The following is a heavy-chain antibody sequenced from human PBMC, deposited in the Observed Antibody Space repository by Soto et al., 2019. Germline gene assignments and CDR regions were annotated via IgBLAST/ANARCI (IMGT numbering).Heavy chain of an antibody. J-gene: IGHJ5*02. CDR1: GYTFTDYG. CDR2: IYPGDSDT. Sequence: GESLKISCKGYGYTFTDYGIGWVRQMPGKGLELIGLIYPGDSDTRYSPSFQGRVTISADKSISTAFLQWSSLRASDTAMYYCASQKTVIRGPLSSNWSDLWGQGTLVTVSS. CDR3: ASQKTVIRGPLSSNWSDL. D-gene: IGHD1-1*01. V-gene: IGHV5-51*01.